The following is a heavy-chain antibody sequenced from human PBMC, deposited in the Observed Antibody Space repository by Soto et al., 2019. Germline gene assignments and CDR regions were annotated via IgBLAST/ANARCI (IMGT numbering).Heavy chain of an antibody. D-gene: IGHD6-13*01. V-gene: IGHV3-30*03. Sequence: QVQLVESGGGVVQPGRSLRLSCAASGFTFSSYGMHWVRQAPGKGLEWVAVISYDGSNKYYADSVKGRFTISRDNSKNSLYLQMKSLRAGDTAVYYCASSPNDGRYSSSWYRSRWFDPWGQGTLVTVSS. CDR3: ASSPNDGRYSSSWYRSRWFDP. J-gene: IGHJ5*02. CDR2: ISYDGSNK. CDR1: GFTFSSYG.